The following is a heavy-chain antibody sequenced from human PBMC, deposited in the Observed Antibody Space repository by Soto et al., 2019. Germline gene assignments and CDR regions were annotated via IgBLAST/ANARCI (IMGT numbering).Heavy chain of an antibody. J-gene: IGHJ2*01. CDR1: GFAFSRFA. CDR3: VRDPCADCFHWYFDL. D-gene: IGHD2-21*02. Sequence: QLVESGGGVVQPGGSLRLSCAASGFAFSRFALHWLRQAPGKGLEWVALISYDGTTKYYPDAVKGRFAISRDNSNNTLYLEMNSLRPEDTAFYYCVRDPCADCFHWYFDLWCHGTLVTVAS. V-gene: IGHV3-30*09. CDR2: ISYDGTTK.